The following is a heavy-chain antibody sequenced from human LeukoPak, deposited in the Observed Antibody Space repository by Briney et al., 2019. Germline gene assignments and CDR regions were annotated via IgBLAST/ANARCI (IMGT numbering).Heavy chain of an antibody. CDR1: GGSISSYY. CDR2: IYYSGST. V-gene: IGHV4-59*01. D-gene: IGHD2-2*01. J-gene: IGHJ3*02. Sequence: SETLSLTCAVSGGSISSYYRSWIRQPPGKGLEWMGFIYYSGSTNYNPSLKNRVIISADTYTNKFSLKLSSVTAADTAVYYCARLGYCSSTSCLSDAFDIWGQGTMVTVSS. CDR3: ARLGYCSSTSCLSDAFDI.